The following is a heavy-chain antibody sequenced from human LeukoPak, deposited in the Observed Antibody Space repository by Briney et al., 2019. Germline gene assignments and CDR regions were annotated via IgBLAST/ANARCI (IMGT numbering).Heavy chain of an antibody. CDR1: GYTFTSYY. Sequence: ASVKVSCKASGYTFTSYYMHWVRQAPGQGLEWMGIINPSGGSTSYVQKFQGRVTMTRDTSTSTVYMELSSLRSEDPAVYYCARARLVIAPFDYWGQGTLVTVSS. D-gene: IGHD3-9*01. CDR3: ARARLVIAPFDY. CDR2: INPSGGST. J-gene: IGHJ4*02. V-gene: IGHV1-46*01.